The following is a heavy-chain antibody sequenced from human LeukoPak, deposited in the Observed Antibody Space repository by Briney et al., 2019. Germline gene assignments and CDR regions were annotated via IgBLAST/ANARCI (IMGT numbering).Heavy chain of an antibody. CDR2: IYSGGST. CDR3: ARAPKSYYYYYMDV. J-gene: IGHJ6*03. V-gene: IGHV3-66*02. Sequence: PGGSLRLSCAASGFTVSSNYMSWVRQAPGKGLEWGSVIYSGGSTYYADSVKGRFTISRDNSKNTLYLQMNSLRAEDTAVYYCARAPKSYYYYYMDVWGKGTTVTVSS. CDR1: GFTVSSNY.